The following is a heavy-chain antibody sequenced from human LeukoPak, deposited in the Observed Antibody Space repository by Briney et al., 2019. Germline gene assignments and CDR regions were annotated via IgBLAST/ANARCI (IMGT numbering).Heavy chain of an antibody. CDR2: IYPGDCAT. V-gene: IGHV5-51*01. D-gene: IGHD6-13*01. CDR1: GYSFTSYW. J-gene: IGHJ4*02. CDR3: ERQGYGSSWYLAREQYYFDY. Sequence: GESLKISCKGSGYSFTSYWIGWARQVPGKGLEWMGIIYPGDCATRYSPSFQGQVTISADKSISTAYLQMSSLKASDTAMYYCERQGYGSSWYLAREQYYFDYWGQGTLVTVSS.